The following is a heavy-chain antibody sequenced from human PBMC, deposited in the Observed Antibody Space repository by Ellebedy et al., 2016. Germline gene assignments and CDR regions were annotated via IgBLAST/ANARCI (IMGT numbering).Heavy chain of an antibody. J-gene: IGHJ4*02. CDR2: IKQDGSEK. CDR1: GFSFSTYW. Sequence: GESLKISXAASGFSFSTYWMTWVRQAPGKGLEWVANIKQDGSEKYYVDSVRGRFTISRDNAKNSLYLQMNSLRAEDTAVYYCARDHHGSGSYSDYWGQGTLVTVSS. V-gene: IGHV3-7*01. D-gene: IGHD3-10*01. CDR3: ARDHHGSGSYSDY.